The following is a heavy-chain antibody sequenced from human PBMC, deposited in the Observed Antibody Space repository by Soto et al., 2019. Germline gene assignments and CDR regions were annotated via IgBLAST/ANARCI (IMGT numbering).Heavy chain of an antibody. CDR2: MNPKSGNT. CDR3: VRGKDERGYSFAAFDS. Sequence: ASVKVSCKTSGYPFTSFAINWARQATGQGLEWMGWMNPKSGNTGSAQRFQGRVTLTWNTSISTAYMELSSLTSEDTAVYYCVRGKDERGYSFAAFDSWGQGTLVTVSS. J-gene: IGHJ4*02. CDR1: GYPFTSFA. D-gene: IGHD5-18*01. V-gene: IGHV1-8*01.